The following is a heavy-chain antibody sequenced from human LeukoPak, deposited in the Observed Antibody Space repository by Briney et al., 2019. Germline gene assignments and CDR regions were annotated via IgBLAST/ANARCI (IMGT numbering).Heavy chain of an antibody. CDR2: ISAYNGNT. V-gene: IGHV1-18*04. J-gene: IGHJ3*02. CDR1: GYTFTGYY. D-gene: IGHD4-17*01. CDR3: ARYGTDAFDI. Sequence: ASVKVSCKASGYTFTGYYMHWVRQAPGQGLEWMGWISAYNGNTNYAQKLQGRVTMTTDTSTSTAYMELRSLRSDDTAVYYCARYGTDAFDIWGQGTMVTVSS.